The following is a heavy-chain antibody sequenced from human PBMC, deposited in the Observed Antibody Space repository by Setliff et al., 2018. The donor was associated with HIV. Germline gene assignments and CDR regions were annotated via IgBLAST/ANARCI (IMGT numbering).Heavy chain of an antibody. V-gene: IGHV3-23*01. J-gene: IGHJ6*03. CDR3: ARARLRNYYYYMDV. CDR1: GFTFSSYA. Sequence: GGSLRLSCAASGFTFSSYAMSWVRQAPGKGLEWVSAISGSGGSTYYADSVKGRFTISRDNAEYSLHLQMNSLRAEDTAVYYCARARLRNYYYYMDVWAKGTTVTVSS. CDR2: ISGSGGST. D-gene: IGHD5-12*01.